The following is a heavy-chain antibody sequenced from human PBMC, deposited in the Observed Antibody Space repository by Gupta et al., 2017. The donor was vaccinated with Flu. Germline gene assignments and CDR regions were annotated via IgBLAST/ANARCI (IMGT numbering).Heavy chain of an antibody. D-gene: IGHD1-26*01. V-gene: IGHV3-66*02. Sequence: EVQLVESGGGLVQPGGSLRLSCAASGFTVSSNYRSWVRQAPGKGLEWVSVIYSGGSTYYADSVKGRFTISRDNSKNTLYLQMNSLRAEDTAVYYCAREPWSYDPFDYWGQGTLVTVSS. CDR3: AREPWSYDPFDY. J-gene: IGHJ4*02. CDR2: IYSGGST. CDR1: GFTVSSNY.